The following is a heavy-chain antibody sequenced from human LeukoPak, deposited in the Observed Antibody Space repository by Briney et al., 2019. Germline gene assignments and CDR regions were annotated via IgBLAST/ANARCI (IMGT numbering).Heavy chain of an antibody. J-gene: IGHJ4*02. Sequence: GGSLRLSCAASGFVFSPSGMTWVRQAPGKGLEWVSTISSADYASYTDSVKGRFTTSRDNARNTVYLQMNNLRVEDTALYYCARDGSAWSRDYWGQGTLVTVSS. D-gene: IGHD6-13*01. CDR2: ISSADYA. CDR1: GFVFSPSG. CDR3: ARDGSAWSRDY. V-gene: IGHV3-21*01.